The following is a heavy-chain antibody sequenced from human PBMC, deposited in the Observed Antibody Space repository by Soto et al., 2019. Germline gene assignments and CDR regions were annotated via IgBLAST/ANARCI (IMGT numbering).Heavy chain of an antibody. CDR2: IIPILGIA. V-gene: IGHV1-69*04. J-gene: IGHJ6*03. Sequence: EASVKVSCKASGGTFSSYTISWVRQAPGQGLEWMGRIIPILGIANYAQKFQGRVTITADKSTSTAYMELSSLRSEDTAVYYCARDLRRGAPNYYYMDVWGKGTTVTVSS. D-gene: IGHD1-26*01. CDR1: GGTFSSYT. CDR3: ARDLRRGAPNYYYMDV.